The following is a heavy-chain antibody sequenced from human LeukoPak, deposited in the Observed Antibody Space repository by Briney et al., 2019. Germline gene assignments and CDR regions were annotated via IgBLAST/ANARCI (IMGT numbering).Heavy chain of an antibody. Sequence: PGGSLRLSCAASGFTFSSYSMNWVRQAPGKGLEWVSSISSSSSYIYYADSVKGRFTISRDNAKKSLYLQVNNLRAEDTAVYYCARATTYDILTGFSDYWGQGTLVTVSS. CDR1: GFTFSSYS. J-gene: IGHJ4*02. CDR3: ARATTYDILTGFSDY. CDR2: ISSSSSYI. V-gene: IGHV3-21*01. D-gene: IGHD3-9*01.